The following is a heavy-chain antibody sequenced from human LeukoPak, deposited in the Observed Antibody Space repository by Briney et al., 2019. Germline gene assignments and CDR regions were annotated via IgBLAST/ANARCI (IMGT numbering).Heavy chain of an antibody. CDR1: GGSISSYY. J-gene: IGHJ6*02. CDR2: IYCSGST. CDR3: ARGANYGMDV. Sequence: KTSETLSLTCTVSGGSISSYYWSWIRQPPGKGLEWIGYIYCSGSTNYTPSLKSRVTISVDTSKNQFSLKLSSVTAADTAVYYCARGANYGMDVWGQGTTVTVSS. V-gene: IGHV4-59*01.